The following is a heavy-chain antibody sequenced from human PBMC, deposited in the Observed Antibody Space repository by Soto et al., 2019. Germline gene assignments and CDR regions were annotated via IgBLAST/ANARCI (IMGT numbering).Heavy chain of an antibody. CDR1: GYTFTSYG. CDR2: ISAYNGNT. J-gene: IGHJ4*02. D-gene: IGHD2-8*01. Sequence: GASVKVSCKASGYTFTSYGISWVRQAPGQGLEWMGWISAYNGNTNYAQKLQGRVTMTTDTSTSTAYMELRSLRSDDTAVYYCARHPYRTTTPLTNARYFDYWGQGTLVTVSS. CDR3: ARHPYRTTTPLTNARYFDY. V-gene: IGHV1-18*01.